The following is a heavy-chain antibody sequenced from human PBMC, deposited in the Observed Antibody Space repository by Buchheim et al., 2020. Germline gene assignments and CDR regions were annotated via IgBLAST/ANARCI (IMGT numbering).Heavy chain of an antibody. CDR1: GGSFSGYY. CDR2: INHSGST. J-gene: IGHJ4*02. Sequence: QVQLQQWGAGLLKPSETLSLTCAVYGGSFSGYYWSWIRQPPGKGLEWIGEINHSGSTNYNPSLKSRVTISVDTSENQFSLKLSSVTAADTAVYYCARSIHLEWLSDDDWGQGTL. D-gene: IGHD3-3*01. V-gene: IGHV4-34*01. CDR3: ARSIHLEWLSDDD.